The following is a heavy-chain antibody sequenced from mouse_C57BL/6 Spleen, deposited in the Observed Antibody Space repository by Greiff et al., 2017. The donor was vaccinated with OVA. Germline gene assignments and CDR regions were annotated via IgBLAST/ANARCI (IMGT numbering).Heavy chain of an antibody. J-gene: IGHJ3*01. Sequence: VKLVESDAELVKPGASVKISCKVSGYTFTDHTIHWMKQRPEQGLEWIGYIYPRDGSTKYNEKFKGKATLTADKSSSTAYMQLNSLTSEDSAVYFCAGYSNPSWFAYWGQGTLVTVSA. CDR3: AGYSNPSWFAY. V-gene: IGHV1-78*01. CDR1: GYTFTDHT. D-gene: IGHD2-5*01. CDR2: IYPRDGST.